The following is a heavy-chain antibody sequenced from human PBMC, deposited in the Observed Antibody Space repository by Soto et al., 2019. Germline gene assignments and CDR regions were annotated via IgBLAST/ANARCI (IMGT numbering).Heavy chain of an antibody. D-gene: IGHD3-22*01. CDR3: ARQIYDSDTGPNFQYYFDS. Sequence: PGESLKISCQGSGYTFTNHWIGWVRQMPGKGLEWMGIIYPGDSDTRYRPPFQGQVTISTDNSISTVYLQWSSLKASDTAMYYCARQIYDSDTGPNFQYYFDSWGQGTLVTVSS. J-gene: IGHJ4*02. CDR1: GYTFTNHW. V-gene: IGHV5-51*01. CDR2: IYPGDSDT.